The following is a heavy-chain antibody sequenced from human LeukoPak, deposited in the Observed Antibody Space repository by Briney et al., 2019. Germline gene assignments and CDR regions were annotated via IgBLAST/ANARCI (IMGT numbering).Heavy chain of an antibody. CDR1: GGSISSASYY. CDR3: ARHSTMVTTGSFDY. CDR2: IYASGDT. V-gene: IGHV4-61*02. J-gene: IGHJ4*02. D-gene: IGHD4-17*01. Sequence: PSQTLSLTCTVSGGSISSASYYWHWNRQPAGKGLEWIGRIYASGDTNYNPSLKSRVTISVDMSKNQFSLKLSSVTAADTAVYYCARHSTMVTTGSFDYWSQGTLVTVSS.